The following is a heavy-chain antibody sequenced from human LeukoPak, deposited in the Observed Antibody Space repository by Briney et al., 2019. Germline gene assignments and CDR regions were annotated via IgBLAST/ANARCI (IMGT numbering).Heavy chain of an antibody. V-gene: IGHV1-18*01. CDR1: GYTFTSYG. Sequence: GASVKVSCKASGYTFTSYGISWVRQAPGQGLEWMGWISAYNGNTNYAQKLQGRVTMTTDTSTSTAYMELRSLRSDDTAVYYCARVPGTTVYYYYYMDVWGKGTTVNVSS. CDR2: ISAYNGNT. D-gene: IGHD1-1*01. CDR3: ARVPGTTVYYYYYMDV. J-gene: IGHJ6*03.